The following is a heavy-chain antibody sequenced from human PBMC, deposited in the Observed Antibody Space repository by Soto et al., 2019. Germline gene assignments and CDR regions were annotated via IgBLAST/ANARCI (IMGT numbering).Heavy chain of an antibody. CDR3: ARGHTTVTTYYYYYYGMDV. V-gene: IGHV4-34*01. CDR2: INHSGST. D-gene: IGHD4-17*01. CDR1: GGSFSGYY. J-gene: IGHJ6*02. Sequence: PSETLSLTCAVYGGSFSGYYWSWIRQPPGKGLEWIGEINHSGSTNYNPSLKSRVTISVDTSKNQFSLKLRSVTAADTAVYYCARGHTTVTTYYYYYYGMDVWGQGTTVTVSS.